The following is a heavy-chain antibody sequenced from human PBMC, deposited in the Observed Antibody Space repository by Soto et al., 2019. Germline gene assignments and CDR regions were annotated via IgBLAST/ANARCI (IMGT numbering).Heavy chain of an antibody. J-gene: IGHJ4*02. CDR2: INHSGST. Sequence: QVQLQQWGAGLLKPSETLSPTCAVYGGSFSGYYWSWIRQPPGKGLEWIWEINHSGSTNYNPSLKSRVTISVDTAKNQFSLKLSSVTAADTAVYYCAGGRGVVVASFGYWGQGTLVTVSS. D-gene: IGHD2-15*01. CDR3: AGGRGVVVASFGY. V-gene: IGHV4-34*01. CDR1: GGSFSGYY.